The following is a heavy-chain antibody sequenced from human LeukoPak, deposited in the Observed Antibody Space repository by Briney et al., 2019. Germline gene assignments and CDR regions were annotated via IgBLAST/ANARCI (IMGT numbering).Heavy chain of an antibody. CDR2: INPNSGGT. V-gene: IGHV1-2*02. J-gene: IGHJ4*02. CDR3: ARGVLVYSGYDSLAELDY. D-gene: IGHD5-12*01. CDR1: GHTFTGYY. Sequence: ASVKVSCKASGHTFTGYYMHWVRQAPGQGLEWMGWINPNSGGTNYAQKFQGRVTMTRDTSISTAYMELSRLRSDDTAVYYCARGVLVYSGYDSLAELDYWGQGTLVTVSS.